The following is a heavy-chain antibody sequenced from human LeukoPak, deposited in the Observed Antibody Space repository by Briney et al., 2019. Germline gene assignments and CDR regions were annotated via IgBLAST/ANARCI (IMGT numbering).Heavy chain of an antibody. D-gene: IGHD3-10*01. CDR2: ITGSGGST. J-gene: IGHJ4*02. CDR3: AKLLMAMVRGVDIDC. V-gene: IGHV3-23*01. CDR1: GFPFSSYG. Sequence: GSLRLSCAASGFPFSSYGMSWVRQAPGKGLEWVSAITGSGGSTYYADSVKGRFTISRDNSKNTLYLQMNSLRAEDTAVYYCAKLLMAMVRGVDIDCWGQGTLVTVSS.